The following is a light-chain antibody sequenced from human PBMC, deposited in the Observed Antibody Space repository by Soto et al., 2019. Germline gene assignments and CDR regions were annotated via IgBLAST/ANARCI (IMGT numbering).Light chain of an antibody. CDR1: QSISSW. CDR2: KAS. CDR3: QQYNTWWT. J-gene: IGKJ1*01. Sequence: DIEMTQSPSTLSASLGDRVTITCRASQSISSWLAWYQQTPGKAPKLLIYKASSLESGVPSRFSGSGSGTEFTLTISSLQPDDSATYYCQQYNTWWTFGQGTKVDIK. V-gene: IGKV1-5*03.